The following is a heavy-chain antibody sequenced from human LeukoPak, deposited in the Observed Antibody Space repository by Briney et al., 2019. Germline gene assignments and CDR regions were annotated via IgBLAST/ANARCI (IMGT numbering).Heavy chain of an antibody. D-gene: IGHD6-19*01. CDR1: GFTFSSYA. CDR3: AKDLVIRYSSGWFFDY. Sequence: GGSLRLSCAASGFTFSSYAMSWDRQAPGKGLEWVSAISGSGGSTYYADSVKGRFTISRDNSKNTLYLRMNSLRAEDTAVYYCAKDLVIRYSSGWFFDYWGRGTLVTVSS. V-gene: IGHV3-23*01. CDR2: ISGSGGST. J-gene: IGHJ4*02.